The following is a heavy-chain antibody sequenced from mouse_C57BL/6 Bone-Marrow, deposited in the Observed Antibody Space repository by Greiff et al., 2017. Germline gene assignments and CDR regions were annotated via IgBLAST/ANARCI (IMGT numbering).Heavy chain of an antibody. CDR1: GYAFTNYL. CDR2: LIPGSGGT. V-gene: IGHV1-54*01. Sequence: LQESGAELVRPGTSVKVSCKASGYAFTNYLIAWVKQRPGQGLEWIGVLIPGSGGTYYNEKFKGTATLTADKSASPAYMQRSSLTSEDAAVYCCARSERWFAYWGQGTLVTVAA. CDR3: ARSERWFAY. J-gene: IGHJ3*01.